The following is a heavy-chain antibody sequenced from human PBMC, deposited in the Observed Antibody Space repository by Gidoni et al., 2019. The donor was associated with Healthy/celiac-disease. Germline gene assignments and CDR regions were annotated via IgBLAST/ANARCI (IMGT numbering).Heavy chain of an antibody. J-gene: IGHJ3*02. D-gene: IGHD2-15*01. CDR2: IDPSDSYT. Sequence: DVQLVQSGAEVKQPGESLRISCKASGYSFTSYWISWVRQMPGKGLEWMGRIDPSDSYTNYSPSFQGHVTIAADKSSSTAYLQWSSLKASDTAMYYCASPQSCSGGSCHWDAFDIWGQGTMVTVSS. CDR3: ASPQSCSGGSCHWDAFDI. CDR1: GYSFTSYW. V-gene: IGHV5-10-1*01.